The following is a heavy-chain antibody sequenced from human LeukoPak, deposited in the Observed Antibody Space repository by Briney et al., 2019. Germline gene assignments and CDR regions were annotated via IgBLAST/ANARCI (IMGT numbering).Heavy chain of an antibody. J-gene: IGHJ4*02. CDR3: ARVPLPYDSSGYYTPYYFDY. V-gene: IGHV3-21*01. CDR1: GFTFSSYA. Sequence: GGSLRLSCAASGFTFSSYAMSWVRQAPGKGLEWVSSISSSSSYIYYADSVKGRFTISRDNAKNSLYLQMNSLRAEDTAVYYCARVPLPYDSSGYYTPYYFDYWGQGTLVTVSS. CDR2: ISSSSSYI. D-gene: IGHD3-22*01.